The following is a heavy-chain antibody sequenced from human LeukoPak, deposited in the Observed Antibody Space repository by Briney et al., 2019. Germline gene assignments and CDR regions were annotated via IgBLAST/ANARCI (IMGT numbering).Heavy chain of an antibody. V-gene: IGHV1-69*04. CDR1: VGTFSSYA. J-gene: IGHJ4*02. D-gene: IGHD3-10*01. CDR3: ASFTMVRGVKGYFDY. Sequence: SVKVSCKASVGTFSSYAISWVRQAPGQGLEWMGRIIPIFGIANYAQKFQGRVTITADKSTSTAYMELSSLRSEDTAVYYCASFTMVRGVKGYFDYWGQGTLVTVSS. CDR2: IIPIFGIA.